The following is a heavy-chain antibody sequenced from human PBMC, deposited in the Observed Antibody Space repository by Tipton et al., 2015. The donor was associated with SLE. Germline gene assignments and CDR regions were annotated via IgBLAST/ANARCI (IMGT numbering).Heavy chain of an antibody. D-gene: IGHD3-3*01. CDR2: FYYSGST. V-gene: IGHV4-39*07. Sequence: TLSLTCAVSGGSIRSSNFYWGWIRQPPGRGLEWIGGFYYSGSTYYDPSLKSRVTMSVDTSQKQFSLKLTSVTAADTAVYYCARIRPGHGDPFDFWGQGALVTVSS. CDR1: GGSIRSSNFY. J-gene: IGHJ4*02. CDR3: ARIRPGHGDPFDF.